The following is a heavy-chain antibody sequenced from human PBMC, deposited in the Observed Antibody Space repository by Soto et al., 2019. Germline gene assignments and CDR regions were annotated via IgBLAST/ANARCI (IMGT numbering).Heavy chain of an antibody. J-gene: IGHJ4*02. CDR1: GFTFSSYG. CDR2: ISYDGSNK. V-gene: IGHV3-30*18. CDR3: EKDTVTNSYFEY. Sequence: PGGSLRLSCAASGFTFSSYGMHWVRQAPGKGLEWVVVISYDGSNKYYADSVKGRFTISRDNSKNTLYLQMNSLRAEDTAVYYCEKDTVTNSYFEYWGQGTLVTVS. D-gene: IGHD4-4*01.